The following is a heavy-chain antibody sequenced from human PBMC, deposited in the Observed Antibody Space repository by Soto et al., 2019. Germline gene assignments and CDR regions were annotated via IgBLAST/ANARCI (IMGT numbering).Heavy chain of an antibody. J-gene: IGHJ4*02. CDR3: ARVHGGNAGRVFDY. V-gene: IGHV1-69*02. Sequence: QVQLVQSGAEVKKHGSSVKVSCKASGCTFSSYTISWVRQAPGQGLEWMGRIIPMLGIAHYAQKFQGRVTITADNSTSTDYMELSSLRSEDTAVYYCARVHGGNAGRVFDYWGQGTLVTVSS. CDR1: GCTFSSYT. CDR2: IIPMLGIA. D-gene: IGHD2-15*01.